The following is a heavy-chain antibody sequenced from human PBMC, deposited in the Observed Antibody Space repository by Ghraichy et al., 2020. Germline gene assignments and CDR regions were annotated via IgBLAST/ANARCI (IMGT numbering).Heavy chain of an antibody. Sequence: ASVKVSCKVSGNTLTELSMHWVRQAPGKGLEWMGGFEPEDGETVYAQKFQGRVTMTEDTSTDTAYMELSSLRSEDTAVYYCATDLKGDQMIYGGYRYYYGMDVWGQGTTVTVSS. J-gene: IGHJ6*02. CDR3: ATDLKGDQMIYGGYRYYYGMDV. V-gene: IGHV1-24*01. CDR1: GNTLTELS. D-gene: IGHD2-2*02. CDR2: FEPEDGET.